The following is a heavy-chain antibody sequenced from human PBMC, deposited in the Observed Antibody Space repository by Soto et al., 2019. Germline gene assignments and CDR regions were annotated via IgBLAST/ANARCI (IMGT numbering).Heavy chain of an antibody. CDR3: ARGIAAAAEYYFDY. J-gene: IGHJ4*02. V-gene: IGHV4-31*03. CDR1: GGSISRGGYY. Sequence: SETLSLTCTFSGGSISRGGYYWSWIPQHPGKGLEWIGCIYYSGSTYYNPSLKSRVTISVDTSKNQFSLKLSSVTAADTAVYYCARGIAAAAEYYFDYWGQGTLVTVSS. CDR2: IYYSGST. D-gene: IGHD6-13*01.